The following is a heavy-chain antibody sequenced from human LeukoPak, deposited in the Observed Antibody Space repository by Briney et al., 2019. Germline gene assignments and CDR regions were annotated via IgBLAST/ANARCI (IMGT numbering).Heavy chain of an antibody. CDR3: AKIGVIGNWYYDV. V-gene: IGHV3-23*01. CDR2: ISSGSDYT. Sequence: GGSLRLSCAASRFTFSSSTMNWVRQAPWKGPEWVSSISSGSDYTFYADSVKGRFTISRDNSKNTLYLQMNSLRAGDTAIYYCAKIGVIGNWYYDVWGRGTLVTVSS. CDR1: RFTFSSST. J-gene: IGHJ2*01. D-gene: IGHD3-10*01.